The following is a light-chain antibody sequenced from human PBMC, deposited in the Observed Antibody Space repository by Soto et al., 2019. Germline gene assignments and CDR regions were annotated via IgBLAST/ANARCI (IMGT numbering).Light chain of an antibody. J-gene: IGLJ1*01. CDR1: SSDVGGYNY. Sequence: QSVLTQPPSASGSPGQSVTISCTGTSSDVGGYNYVSWYQQHPGKAPNLMIYEVSKRPSGVPDRFSGSKSGNTAXLTVSGLQAEDEADYYCSSYAGSNNNVFGTGTKLTVL. V-gene: IGLV2-8*01. CDR2: EVS. CDR3: SSYAGSNNNV.